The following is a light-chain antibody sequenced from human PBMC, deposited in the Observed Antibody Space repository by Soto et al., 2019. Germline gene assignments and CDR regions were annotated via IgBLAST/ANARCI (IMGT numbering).Light chain of an antibody. J-gene: IGLJ2*01. Sequence: QSALTQPASVSGSPGQSITLSCTGTSSDVGGYNYVSWYQQHQGKAPHLMIYDVSYRPSGVSDRFSGSRSGNTASLTISGLQPDDEADYYCSSYTGGNTVVFGGGTQLTVL. V-gene: IGLV2-14*03. CDR1: SSDVGGYNY. CDR2: DVS. CDR3: SSYTGGNTVV.